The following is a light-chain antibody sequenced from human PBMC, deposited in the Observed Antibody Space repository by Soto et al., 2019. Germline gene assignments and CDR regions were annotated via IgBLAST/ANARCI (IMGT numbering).Light chain of an antibody. CDR2: SNN. CDR3: AAWDDSLNGLV. J-gene: IGLJ2*01. CDR1: SSNLGSNT. Sequence: QSVLTKPPSASGTPGQRVTISCSGSSSNLGSNTVNWYQQLPGTAPKLLIYSNNQRPSGVPDRFSGSKSGTSASLAISGLQSEDEADYYCAAWDDSLNGLVFGGGTKLTVL. V-gene: IGLV1-44*01.